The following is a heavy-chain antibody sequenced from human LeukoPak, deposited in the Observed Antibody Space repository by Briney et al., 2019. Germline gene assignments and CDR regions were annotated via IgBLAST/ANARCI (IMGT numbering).Heavy chain of an antibody. Sequence: GASVKVSCKVSGYTLTELSMHWVRQAPGKGLEWMGGFDPEDGETIYAQKFQGRVTMTEDTSTDTAYMELSSLRSEDTAVYYCATRPYYYDSSGLLHYWGQGTLVTVSS. D-gene: IGHD3-22*01. CDR3: ATRPYYYDSSGLLHY. V-gene: IGHV1-24*01. CDR2: FDPEDGET. J-gene: IGHJ4*02. CDR1: GYTLTELS.